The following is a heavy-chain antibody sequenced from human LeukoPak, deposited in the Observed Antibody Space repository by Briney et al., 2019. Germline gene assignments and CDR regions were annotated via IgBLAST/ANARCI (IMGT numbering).Heavy chain of an antibody. CDR3: ARNRHYDVLTASGGWFDP. D-gene: IGHD3-9*01. J-gene: IGHJ5*02. V-gene: IGHV4-34*01. CDR1: GGSFSGYY. CDR2: INHSGST. Sequence: ASETLSLTCEVYGGSFSGYYWSWIRQPPGKGLEWIGEINHSGSTNYNPSLKSRVTISVDTSKNQFSLKLSSVTAADTAVYYCARNRHYDVLTASGGWFDPWGQGTLVTVSS.